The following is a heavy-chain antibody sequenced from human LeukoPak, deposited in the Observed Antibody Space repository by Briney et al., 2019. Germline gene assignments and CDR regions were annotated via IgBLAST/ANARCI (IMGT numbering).Heavy chain of an antibody. CDR3: ARFGVDYDMDV. CDR1: GGSISGHY. J-gene: IGHJ6*02. D-gene: IGHD3-16*01. CDR2: THYSGRP. Sequence: SETLSLTCTVSGGSISGHYWTWIRQPPGKGLEWIGQTHYSGRPDYNPSLKSRVTISVDTSKNQLSLKVTSVTGADTAVYYCARFGVDYDMDVWGQGTTVTVSS. V-gene: IGHV4-59*11.